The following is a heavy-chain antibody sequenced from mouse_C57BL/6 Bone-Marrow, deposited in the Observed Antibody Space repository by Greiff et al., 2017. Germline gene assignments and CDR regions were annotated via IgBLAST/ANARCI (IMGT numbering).Heavy chain of an antibody. D-gene: IGHD2-4*01. CDR1: GYTFTDYY. V-gene: IGHV1-26*01. CDR2: INPNNGGT. CDR3: ARREDYDVAY. Sequence: EVQLQQSGPELVKPGASVKISCKASGYTFTDYYMNWVKQSHGKSLEWIGDINPNNGGTSYNQKFKGKATLTVDKSSSTAYMELRSLTSEDSAVYYCARREDYDVAYWGQGTLVTVSA. J-gene: IGHJ3*01.